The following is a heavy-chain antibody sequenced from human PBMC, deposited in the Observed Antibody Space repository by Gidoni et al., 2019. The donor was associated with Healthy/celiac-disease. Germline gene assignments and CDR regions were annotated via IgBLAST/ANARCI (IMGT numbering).Heavy chain of an antibody. CDR2: INHSGST. D-gene: IGHD5-18*01. V-gene: IGHV4-34*01. Sequence: QVQLRQWGAGLLKPSETLSLTCAVYGGSFSGYYWSWIRQPPGKGLEWIGEINHSGSTNYNPSLKSRVTISVDTSKNQFSLKLSSVTAADTAVYYCARASGFSYAYWGQGTLVTVSS. CDR1: GGSFSGYY. CDR3: ARASGFSYAY. J-gene: IGHJ4*02.